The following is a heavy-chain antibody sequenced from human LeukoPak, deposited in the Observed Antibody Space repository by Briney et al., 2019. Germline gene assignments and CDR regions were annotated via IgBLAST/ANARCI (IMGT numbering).Heavy chain of an antibody. V-gene: IGHV1-69*13. D-gene: IGHD5-18*01. CDR2: IIPIFGTA. J-gene: IGHJ4*02. Sequence: SAKVSCKASGDTFSSYAISWVRQAPGQGLEWMGGIIPIFGTANYAQKFQGRVTITADESTSTAYMELSSLRSEDTAAYYCARDRVQLWLSGNFDYWGQGTLVTVSS. CDR3: ARDRVQLWLSGNFDY. CDR1: GDTFSSYA.